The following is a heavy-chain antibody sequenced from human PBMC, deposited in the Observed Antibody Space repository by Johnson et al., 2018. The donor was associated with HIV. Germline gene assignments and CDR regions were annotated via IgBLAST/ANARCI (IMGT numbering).Heavy chain of an antibody. CDR2: IRYDGSNK. Sequence: QVQLVESGGGVVQPGGSLRLSCAASGFTFSSYGMHWVRQAPGKGLEWVAFIRYDGSNKYYADSVKGRFTISRDNSKNTLYLQINSLRAEDTAVYYCATRDPTYRPGVFDIWGQGTMVTVSS. V-gene: IGHV3-30*02. CDR3: ATRDPTYRPGVFDI. D-gene: IGHD2-8*01. J-gene: IGHJ3*02. CDR1: GFTFSSYG.